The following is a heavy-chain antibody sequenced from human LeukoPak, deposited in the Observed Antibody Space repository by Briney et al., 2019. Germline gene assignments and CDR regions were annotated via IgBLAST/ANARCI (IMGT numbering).Heavy chain of an antibody. CDR3: AKSGAIVSYYYGMDV. CDR2: ISGSGGST. V-gene: IGHV3-23*01. CDR1: GFTFSSYA. D-gene: IGHD2-15*01. J-gene: IGHJ6*02. Sequence: GGSLRLSCAASGFTFSSYAMSWVRQAPGKGLEWVSAISGSGGSTYYADSVKGRFTISRDNAKNSLYLQMNSLRAEDTALYYCAKSGAIVSYYYGMDVWGQGTTVTVSS.